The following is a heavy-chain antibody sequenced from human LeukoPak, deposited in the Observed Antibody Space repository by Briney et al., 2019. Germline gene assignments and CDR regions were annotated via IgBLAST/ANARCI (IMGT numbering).Heavy chain of an antibody. CDR1: GYTLTAYY. CDR3: ARGYCSGGTCYLVENWLDP. Sequence: ASVKVSCKASGYTLTAYYIYWVRQAPGQGLGWMGRINPNSGGTDYAQNFQGRVTMTRDTSISTAYMELSGLRSDDTAVYYCARGYCSGGTCYLVENWLDPWGQGTLVTVSS. D-gene: IGHD2-15*01. J-gene: IGHJ5*02. V-gene: IGHV1-2*06. CDR2: INPNSGGT.